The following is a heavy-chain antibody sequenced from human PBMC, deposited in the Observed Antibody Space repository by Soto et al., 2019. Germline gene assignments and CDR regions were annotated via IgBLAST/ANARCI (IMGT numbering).Heavy chain of an antibody. J-gene: IGHJ4*02. V-gene: IGHV4-34*01. CDR3: AELRQPNDY. CDR2: INHSGST. D-gene: IGHD1-26*01. CDR1: GGSFSGYY. Sequence: SETLSLTCAVYGGSFSGYYWSWIRQPPGKGLEWIGEINHSGSTNYNPSLKSRVTISVDTSKNQFSLKLSSVTAADTAVYYCAELRQPNDYWGQGTRVTVSS.